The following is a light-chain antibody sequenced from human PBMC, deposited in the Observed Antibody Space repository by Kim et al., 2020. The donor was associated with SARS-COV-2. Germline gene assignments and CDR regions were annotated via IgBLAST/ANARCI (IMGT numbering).Light chain of an antibody. CDR2: EDT. J-gene: IGLJ3*02. Sequence: SYELTQPPSVSLSPGQTARITCSGDALPEKYAYWYQQKSGQAPVLVIYEDTKRPSGIPERFSGSSSGTMATLTISGAQVEDEGDYYCYSTDSTGDHWAFGGGTQLTVL. CDR1: ALPEKY. V-gene: IGLV3-10*01. CDR3: YSTDSTGDHWA.